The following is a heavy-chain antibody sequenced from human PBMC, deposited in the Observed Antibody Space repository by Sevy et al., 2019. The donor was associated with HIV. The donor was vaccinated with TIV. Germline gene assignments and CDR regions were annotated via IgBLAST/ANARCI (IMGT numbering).Heavy chain of an antibody. CDR2: IKQDGSEK. V-gene: IGHV3-7*03. Sequence: GGSLRLSCAASGFTFSSYWMSWVRQAPGKGLEWVANIKQDGSEKYYVDSVKGRFTISRDNAKNSLYLQMNSLRAEDTAVYYCARGVAIYCSGGSCYDFDYWGQGTLVTVSS. J-gene: IGHJ4*02. D-gene: IGHD2-15*01. CDR3: ARGVAIYCSGGSCYDFDY. CDR1: GFTFSSYW.